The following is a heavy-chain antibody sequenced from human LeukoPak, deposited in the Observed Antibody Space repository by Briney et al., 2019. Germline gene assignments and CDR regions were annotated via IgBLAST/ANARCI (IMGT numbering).Heavy chain of an antibody. CDR3: ARPAYYYDSSGYYGGGY. V-gene: IGHV4-34*01. CDR2: INHSGGT. Sequence: SETLSLTCAVYGGSFSGYYWSWIRQPPGKGLEWIGEINHSGGTNYNPSLKSRVTISVDTSKNQFSLKLSSVTAADTAVYYCARPAYYYDSSGYYGGGYWGQGTLVTVSS. CDR1: GGSFSGYY. D-gene: IGHD3-22*01. J-gene: IGHJ4*02.